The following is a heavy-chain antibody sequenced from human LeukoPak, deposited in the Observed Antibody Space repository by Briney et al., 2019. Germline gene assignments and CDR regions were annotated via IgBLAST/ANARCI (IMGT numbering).Heavy chain of an antibody. Sequence: SQTLSLTCTVSGGSISSGSYYWSWIRQPPGKGLEWIGCIYYSGSTNYNPSLKSRVTISVDTSKNQFSLKLSSVTAADTAVYYCARADPVLLWFGELLPPADYYYGMDVWGQGTTVTVSS. CDR1: GGSISSGSYY. J-gene: IGHJ6*02. CDR2: IYYSGST. D-gene: IGHD3-10*01. V-gene: IGHV4-61*01. CDR3: ARADPVLLWFGELLPPADYYYGMDV.